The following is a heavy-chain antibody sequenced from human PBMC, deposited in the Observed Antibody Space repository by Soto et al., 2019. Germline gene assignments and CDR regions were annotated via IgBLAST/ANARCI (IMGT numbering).Heavy chain of an antibody. J-gene: IGHJ4*02. V-gene: IGHV3-30*03. CDR1: GFTFSSYG. D-gene: IGHD2-2*01. CDR2: ISYDGSNK. Sequence: GGSLRLSCAASGFTFSSYGMHWVRQAPGKGLEWVAVISYDGSNKYYADSVKGRFTISRDNSKNTLYLQMNSLRAEDTAVYYCARDRDLAVPAAVIYFDSWGQGTLVTVSS. CDR3: ARDRDLAVPAAVIYFDS.